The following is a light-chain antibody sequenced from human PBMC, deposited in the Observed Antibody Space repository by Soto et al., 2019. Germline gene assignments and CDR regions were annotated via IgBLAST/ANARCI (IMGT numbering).Light chain of an antibody. V-gene: IGKV1-8*01. CDR1: QGISSY. Sequence: AIRMTQSPSSLSASTGDRVTITCRASQGISSYLAWYQQKPGKAPKLLIYAASTLQSGVPSRFSGSGSGIDFTLTISCLQSEDFATYYCQQYYDPPWTFGQGTKVEIK. CDR3: QQYYDPPWT. J-gene: IGKJ1*01. CDR2: AAS.